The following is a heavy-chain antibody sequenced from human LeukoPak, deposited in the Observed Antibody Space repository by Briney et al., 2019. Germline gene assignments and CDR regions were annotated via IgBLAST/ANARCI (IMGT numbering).Heavy chain of an antibody. CDR2: IYSDGSP. Sequence: GGSLRLSCAASGFAVSNNYMSWVRQAPGKGLEWVSVIYSDGSPYYAGSVRGRFTISGDNSKNTLYLQMNSLRAEDTAVYYCARLRRELWGLSLDDWGQGTRVTVSS. CDR1: GFAVSNNY. J-gene: IGHJ4*02. D-gene: IGHD3-16*01. V-gene: IGHV3-66*04. CDR3: ARLRRELWGLSLDD.